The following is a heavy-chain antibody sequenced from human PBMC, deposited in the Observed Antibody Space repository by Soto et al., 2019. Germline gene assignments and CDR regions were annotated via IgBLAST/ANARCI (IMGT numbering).Heavy chain of an antibody. CDR2: MNPNSGNT. CDR3: ARERNMYGMDV. J-gene: IGHJ6*02. CDR1: GYTFTSYD. D-gene: IGHD1-1*01. Sequence: ASVKVSCKASGYTFTSYDINWVRQATGQGLEWMGWMNPNSGNTAYAQKFQGRGTMTRNTSISTAYMELSSLRSEDTAVYYCARERNMYGMDVWGQGTTVTVSS. V-gene: IGHV1-8*01.